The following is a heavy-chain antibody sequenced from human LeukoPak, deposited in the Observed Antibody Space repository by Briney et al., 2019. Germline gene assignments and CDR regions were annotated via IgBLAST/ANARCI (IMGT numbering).Heavy chain of an antibody. Sequence: SETLSLTCSVSGDSIGSYYWTWIRQSPGKGLEWIGYIFYSGSTNYSPSLKSRVTISVDTSNKQFSLQLRSVTAADTAIYYCARGRARDGSYPWLDSWGQGTLVTVSS. D-gene: IGHD3-16*02. CDR3: ARGRARDGSYPWLDS. CDR2: IFYSGST. J-gene: IGHJ5*01. CDR1: GDSIGSYY. V-gene: IGHV4-59*01.